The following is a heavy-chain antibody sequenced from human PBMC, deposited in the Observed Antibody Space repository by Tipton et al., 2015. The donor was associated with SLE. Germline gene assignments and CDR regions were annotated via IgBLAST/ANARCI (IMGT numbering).Heavy chain of an antibody. V-gene: IGHV4-38-2*02. D-gene: IGHD3-22*01. J-gene: IGHJ4*02. Sequence: TLSLTCTVSGYSISSGYYWGWIRQPPGKGLEWIGSIYDSGGTYYNPSLKSRATISVDTSKNHFSLKLTSVTAADTAVYHCARQHDTSGYYYIWGQGTLVTVSS. CDR1: GYSISSGYY. CDR3: ARQHDTSGYYYI. CDR2: IYDSGGT.